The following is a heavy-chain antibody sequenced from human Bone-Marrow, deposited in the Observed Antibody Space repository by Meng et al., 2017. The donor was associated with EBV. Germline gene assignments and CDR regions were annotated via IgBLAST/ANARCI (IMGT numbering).Heavy chain of an antibody. V-gene: IGHV1-2*06. CDR1: GYTFTGYY. Sequence: QVQLVQSGAEVKKPGASVKVSCTASGYTFTGYYMHWVRQAPGQGLEWMGRINPNSGGTNYAQKFQGRVTMTRDTSISTAYMELSRLRSDDTAVYYCARDGGKDFDWFPVGYWGQGTLVTVSS. CDR2: INPNSGGT. J-gene: IGHJ4*02. D-gene: IGHD3-9*01. CDR3: ARDGGKDFDWFPVGY.